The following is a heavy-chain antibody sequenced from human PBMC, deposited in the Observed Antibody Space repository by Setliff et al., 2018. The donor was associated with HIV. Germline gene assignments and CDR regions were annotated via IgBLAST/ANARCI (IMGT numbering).Heavy chain of an antibody. CDR2: INHTGSS. V-gene: IGHV4-34*01. CDR3: ARLIGRYGVVVRPNGHAFDV. J-gene: IGHJ3*01. D-gene: IGHD3-3*01. Sequence: PSETLSLTCAVYGGSFSGYHWSWIRQPPGKGLEWIGEINHTGSSNYNPSLKSRFIILLDPSKNHFSLRLSSVTAADTAVYYCARLIGRYGVVVRPNGHAFDVWGQGTMVTVSS. CDR1: GGSFSGYH.